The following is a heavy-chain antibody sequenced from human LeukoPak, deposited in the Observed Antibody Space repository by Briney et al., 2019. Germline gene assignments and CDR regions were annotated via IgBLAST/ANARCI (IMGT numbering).Heavy chain of an antibody. CDR1: GYTFTSYD. D-gene: IGHD6-13*01. J-gene: IGHJ6*02. CDR3: ARLASSSWPLYYYYGMDV. CDR2: MNPNSVNT. V-gene: IGHV1-8*01. Sequence: ASVKVSCKASGYTFTSYDINWVRQATGQGLEWMGWMNPNSVNTGYAQKFQGRVTMTRNTSISTAYMELSSLRSEDTAVYYCARLASSSWPLYYYYGMDVWGQGTTVTVSS.